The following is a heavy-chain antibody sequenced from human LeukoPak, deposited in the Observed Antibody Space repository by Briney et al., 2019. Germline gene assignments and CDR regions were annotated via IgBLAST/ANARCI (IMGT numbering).Heavy chain of an antibody. CDR3: ARGYYYDSSGYYYPPSG. J-gene: IGHJ4*02. Sequence: GGSLRLSCAASGFTFSSYSMNWVRQAPGKGLEWVSYISSSSSTIYYADSVKGRFTISRDNAKNSLYLQMNSLRAEDTAVYYCARGYYYDSSGYYYPPSGWGQGTLVTVSS. V-gene: IGHV3-48*01. CDR2: ISSSSSTI. CDR1: GFTFSSYS. D-gene: IGHD3-22*01.